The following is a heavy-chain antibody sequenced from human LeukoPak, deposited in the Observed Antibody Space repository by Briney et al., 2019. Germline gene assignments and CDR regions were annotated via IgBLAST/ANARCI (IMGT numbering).Heavy chain of an antibody. CDR2: ISYDGSNK. CDR3: ATNTAMDYYFDY. Sequence: GRSLRLSCAASGFTFSGYGMHWVRRAPGKGLEWVAVISYDGSNKYYADSVKGRFTISRDNSKNTLYLQMNSLRPEDTAVYYCATNTAMDYYFDYWAHGTLVTVSS. V-gene: IGHV3-30*03. D-gene: IGHD5-18*01. J-gene: IGHJ4*01. CDR1: GFTFSGYG.